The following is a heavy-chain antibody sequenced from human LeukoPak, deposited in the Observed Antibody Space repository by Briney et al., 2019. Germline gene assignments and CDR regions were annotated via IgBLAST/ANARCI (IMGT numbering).Heavy chain of an antibody. J-gene: IGHJ4*02. CDR1: GFTFSSYA. D-gene: IGHD5-12*01. CDR2: ISATGGNS. V-gene: IGHV3-23*01. Sequence: GRTLRLSCAASGFTFSSYAMNWVRQAPGKGLEWVSVISATGGNSYYADSVKGRFTISRDNSKNSLYLQMNSLRAEDTAVYYCARAGSGYEDGFDYWGQGTLVTVSS. CDR3: ARAGSGYEDGFDY.